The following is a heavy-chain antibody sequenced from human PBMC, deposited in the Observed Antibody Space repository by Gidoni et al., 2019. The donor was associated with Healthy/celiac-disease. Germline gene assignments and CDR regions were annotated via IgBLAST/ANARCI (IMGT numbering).Heavy chain of an antibody. D-gene: IGHD6-19*01. J-gene: IGHJ4*02. CDR1: GFTFSIDG. V-gene: IGHV3-33*01. Sequence: QVQLVASGGGVVQPGRSLRLSCAASGFTFSIDGMHWVRQAPGKGLEWVAVIWYDGSNKYYADSVKGRFTTSRDNSKNKLYLQMDSLRAEDTAVYYCARDRRLAVAGNFDYWGQGTLVTVSS. CDR3: ARDRRLAVAGNFDY. CDR2: IWYDGSNK.